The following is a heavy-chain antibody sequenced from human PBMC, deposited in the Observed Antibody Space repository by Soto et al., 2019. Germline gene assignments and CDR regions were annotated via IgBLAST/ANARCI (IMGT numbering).Heavy chain of an antibody. V-gene: IGHV3-33*01. CDR1: GFTFSSYG. D-gene: IGHD3-16*02. CDR3: ARGALYDYVWGSYRYTYPYYFDY. J-gene: IGHJ4*02. Sequence: PGGSLRLSCAASGFTFSSYGMHWVRQAPGKGLEWVAVIWYDGSNKYYADSVKGRFTISRDNSKNTLYLQMNSLRAEDTAVYYCARGALYDYVWGSYRYTYPYYFDYWGQGTLVTVSS. CDR2: IWYDGSNK.